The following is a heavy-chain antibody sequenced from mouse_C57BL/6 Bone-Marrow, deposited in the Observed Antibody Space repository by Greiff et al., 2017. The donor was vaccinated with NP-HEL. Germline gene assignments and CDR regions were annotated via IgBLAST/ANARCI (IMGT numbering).Heavy chain of an antibody. Sequence: EVKLQESGGGLVQPGGSLKLSCAASGFTFSDYGMAWVRQAPRKGPEWVAFISNLAYSIYYADTVTGRFTISRENAKNTLYLEMSSLRSEDTAMYYCAREDDYGRFAYWGQGTLVTVSA. CDR1: GFTFSDYG. V-gene: IGHV5-15*01. CDR2: ISNLAYSI. D-gene: IGHD2-4*01. CDR3: AREDDYGRFAY. J-gene: IGHJ3*01.